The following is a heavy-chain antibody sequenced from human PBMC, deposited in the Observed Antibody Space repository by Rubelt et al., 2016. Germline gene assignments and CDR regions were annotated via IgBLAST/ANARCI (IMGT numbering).Heavy chain of an antibody. CDR2: IYYGGTT. J-gene: IGHJ5*02. CDR1: GGSVISGYY. V-gene: IGHV4-39*07. D-gene: IGHD6-19*01. Sequence: QLQLQESGPGLVKPSETLSLTCTVSGGSVISGYYWGWIRQPPGKGLEWIGCIYYGGTTYYKPSLDSRVTMSVDTSKNQLTRTLTSVTAADTAVYYCARVVGLAVAGTSNWHDPWGQGTLVTVSS. CDR3: ARVVGLAVAGTSNWHDP.